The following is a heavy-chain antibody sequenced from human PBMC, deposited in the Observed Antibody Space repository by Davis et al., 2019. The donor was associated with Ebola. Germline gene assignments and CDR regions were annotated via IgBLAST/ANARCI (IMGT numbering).Heavy chain of an antibody. CDR2: ISAYNGNT. CDR1: GYTFTSYG. D-gene: IGHD1-26*01. CDR3: ARGGQGVGAGRWLDP. Sequence: ASVKVSCKASGYTFTSYGISWVRQAPGQGLEWMGWISAYNGNTNYAQKLQGRVTITADKSTSTAYMELSSLRSEDTAVYYCARGGQGVGAGRWLDPWGQGNLVIVSS. J-gene: IGHJ5*02. V-gene: IGHV1-18*01.